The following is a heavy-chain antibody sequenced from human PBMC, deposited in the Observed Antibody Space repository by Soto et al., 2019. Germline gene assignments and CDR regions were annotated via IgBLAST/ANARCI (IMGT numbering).Heavy chain of an antibody. Sequence: GGSLRLSCAASGFTFDDFAMHWVRQAPGKGLEWVSGISWNSGKIDYADSVKGRFTISRDDSKNTLYLQMYSLRAEDTAVYYCAKDGPLSRYGSGWYHYWGPGTLVTVSS. J-gene: IGHJ4*02. CDR2: ISWNSGKI. V-gene: IGHV3-9*01. CDR1: GFTFDDFA. CDR3: AKDGPLSRYGSGWYHY. D-gene: IGHD6-19*01.